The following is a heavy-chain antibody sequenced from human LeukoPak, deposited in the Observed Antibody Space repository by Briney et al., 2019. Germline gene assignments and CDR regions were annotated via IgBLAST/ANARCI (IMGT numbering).Heavy chain of an antibody. D-gene: IGHD1-26*01. CDR1: GFTFSSYW. J-gene: IGHJ2*01. CDR3: AKSGTVGATRFDWYFDL. CDR2: ITGNGRST. V-gene: IGHV3-23*01. Sequence: GGSLRLSCAASGFTFSSYWMSWVRQAPGKGLEWVSGITGNGRSTYYADSVKGRFTISRDNSKNTLYLQVNSLRDEDTAAYFCAKSGTVGATRFDWYFDLWGRGTQVTVSS.